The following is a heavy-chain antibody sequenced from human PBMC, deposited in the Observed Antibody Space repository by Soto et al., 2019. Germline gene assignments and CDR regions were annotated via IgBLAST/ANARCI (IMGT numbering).Heavy chain of an antibody. CDR2: IWYDGSNK. J-gene: IGHJ4*02. CDR1: GFTFSSYG. V-gene: IGHV3-33*01. CDR3: ARFHEGYGEGFDY. D-gene: IGHD5-12*01. Sequence: GGSLRLSCAASGFTFSSYGMHWVRQAPGKGLEWVAVIWYDGSNKYYADSVKGRFTISRDNSKNTLYLQMNSLRAEDTAVYYCARFHEGYGEGFDYWGQGTLVTVSS.